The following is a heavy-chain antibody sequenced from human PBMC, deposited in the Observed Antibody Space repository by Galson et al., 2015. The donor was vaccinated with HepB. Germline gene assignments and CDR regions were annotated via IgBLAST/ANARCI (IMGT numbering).Heavy chain of an antibody. V-gene: IGHV3-30*18. J-gene: IGHJ4*02. CDR1: GFTFSSYG. CDR3: AKDRHSNSWFYFDY. Sequence: SLRLSCAASGFTFSSYGMHWVRQTPGKGLEWVALISYDGSNKYYADSVKGRFIISRDNSKNTLYLQMNSLTAEDTAVYYCAKDRHSNSWFYFDYWGQGNLVTVSS. D-gene: IGHD6-13*01. CDR2: ISYDGSNK.